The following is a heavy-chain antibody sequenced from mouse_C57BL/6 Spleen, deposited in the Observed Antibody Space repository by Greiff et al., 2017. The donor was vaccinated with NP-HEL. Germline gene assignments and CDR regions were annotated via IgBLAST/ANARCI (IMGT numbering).Heavy chain of an antibody. V-gene: IGHV1-69*01. CDR2: IDPSDSYT. CDR3: ARGMGLRPYYAMDY. D-gene: IGHD2-4*01. Sequence: QVQLQQSGAELVMPGASVKLSCKASGYTFTSYWMHWVKQRPGQGLEWIGEIDPSDSYTNYNQKFKGKSTLTVDKSSSTAYMQLSSLTSEDSAVYYCARGMGLRPYYAMDYWGQGTSVTVSS. CDR1: GYTFTSYW. J-gene: IGHJ4*01.